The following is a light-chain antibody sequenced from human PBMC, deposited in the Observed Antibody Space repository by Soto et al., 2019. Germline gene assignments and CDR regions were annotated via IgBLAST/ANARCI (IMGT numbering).Light chain of an antibody. CDR3: QHSVLYPIT. CDR2: QAS. J-gene: IGKJ5*01. V-gene: IGKV1-5*03. CDR1: QSISSG. Sequence: DIQMIQSPSTLSASVGDRVTITCRASQSISSGLAWYQQKPGKAPKLLIYQASSLESGVPSRFSGSGAGTEFTLTISSLQHDDFATYYCQHSVLYPITFGQGTRLAIK.